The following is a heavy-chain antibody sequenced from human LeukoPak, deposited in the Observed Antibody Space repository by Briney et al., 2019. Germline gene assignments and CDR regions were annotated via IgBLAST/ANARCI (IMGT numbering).Heavy chain of an antibody. J-gene: IGHJ4*02. CDR3: ARRIGTGTTDFDY. CDR1: GYSFTSYW. CDR2: IYPGDSDT. Sequence: GESLKISCKGSGYSFTSYWIGWVRQMPGKGLEGMGIIYPGDSDTRYSPSFQGQATISADKSISTAYLQWSSLKASDTAMYCCARRIGTGTTDFDYWGQGTLVTVSS. D-gene: IGHD1-7*01. V-gene: IGHV5-51*01.